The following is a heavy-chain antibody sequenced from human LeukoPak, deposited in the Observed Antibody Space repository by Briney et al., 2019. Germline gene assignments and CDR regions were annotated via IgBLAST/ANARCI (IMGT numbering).Heavy chain of an antibody. CDR2: ISSSSSYI. D-gene: IGHD6-19*01. J-gene: IGHJ4*02. Sequence: KPGGSLRLSCAASGFTFSSYWMNWVRQAPGKGLEWVSSISSSSSYIYYADSVKGRFTISRDNAKNSLYLQMNSLRAEDTAVYYCARDFHSSGWYDYWGQGTLVTVSS. CDR1: GFTFSSYW. V-gene: IGHV3-21*01. CDR3: ARDFHSSGWYDY.